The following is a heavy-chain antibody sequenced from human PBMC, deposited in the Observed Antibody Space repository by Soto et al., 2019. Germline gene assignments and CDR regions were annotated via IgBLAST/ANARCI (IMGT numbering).Heavy chain of an antibody. CDR1: GGTFSSYA. CDR2: IIPIFGTA. J-gene: IGHJ3*02. Sequence: ASVKVSCKASGGTFSSYAISWVRQAPGQGLEWMGGIIPIFGTANYAQKFQGRVTITADESTSTAYMELSSLRSEDTAVYYCARDFSYGGPDDAFDIWGQGTMVTVSS. V-gene: IGHV1-69*13. CDR3: ARDFSYGGPDDAFDI. D-gene: IGHD3-10*01.